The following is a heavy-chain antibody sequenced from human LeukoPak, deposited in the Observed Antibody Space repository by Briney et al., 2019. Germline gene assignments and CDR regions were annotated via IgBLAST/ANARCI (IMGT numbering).Heavy chain of an antibody. CDR3: ARDHRIAVAGNLDAFDI. J-gene: IGHJ3*02. CDR1: GGSISSYY. V-gene: IGHV4-59*01. Sequence: SETLSLTCTVSGGSISSYYWSWIRQPPGKGLEWIGYIYYSGSTNYNPSLKSRVTISVDTSKNQFSLKLSSVTAADTAVYYCARDHRIAVAGNLDAFDIWGQGTMVTVSS. CDR2: IYYSGST. D-gene: IGHD6-19*01.